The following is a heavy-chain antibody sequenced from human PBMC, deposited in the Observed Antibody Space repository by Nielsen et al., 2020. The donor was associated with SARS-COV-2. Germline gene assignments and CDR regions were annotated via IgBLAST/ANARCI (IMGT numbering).Heavy chain of an antibody. D-gene: IGHD2-2*01. CDR2: IYYSGST. CDR3: ARGVGLPRKGYCSSTSCPNRRFDP. V-gene: IGHV4-39*07. Sequence: WIRQPPGKGLEWIGSIYYSGSTNYNPSLKSRVTISVDTSKNQFSLKLSSVTAADTAVYYCARGVGLPRKGYCSSTSCPNRRFDPWGQGTLVTVSS. J-gene: IGHJ5*02.